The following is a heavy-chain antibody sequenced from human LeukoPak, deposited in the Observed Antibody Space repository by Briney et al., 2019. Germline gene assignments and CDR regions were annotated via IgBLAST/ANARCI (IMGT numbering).Heavy chain of an antibody. D-gene: IGHD2-15*01. CDR3: ARGSGFVVVVAATSEEFDY. CDR2: MNPNSGNT. CDR1: GYTFTSYD. Sequence: ASVKVSCKASGYTFTSYDINRVRQATGQGLEWMGWMNPNSGNTGYAQKFQGRVTMTRNTSISTAYMELSSLRSEDTAVYYCARGSGFVVVVAATSEEFDYWGQGTLVTVSS. V-gene: IGHV1-8*01. J-gene: IGHJ4*02.